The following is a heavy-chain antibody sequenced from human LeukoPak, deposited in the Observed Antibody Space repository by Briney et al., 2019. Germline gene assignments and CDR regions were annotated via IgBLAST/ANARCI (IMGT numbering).Heavy chain of an antibody. CDR3: ARAGGRSWFDP. D-gene: IGHD1-26*01. J-gene: IGHJ5*02. CDR2: MNPKSGGT. V-gene: IGHV1-2*02. CDR1: GYTFSDSY. Sequence: ASVTVSCKASGYTFSDSYIHWVRQAPGQGLEWMGSMNPKSGGTKYAQKFQGRVSMTRDTSISTAYMELGSLTSDDTAVYYCARAGGRSWFDPWGQGTLVTVSS.